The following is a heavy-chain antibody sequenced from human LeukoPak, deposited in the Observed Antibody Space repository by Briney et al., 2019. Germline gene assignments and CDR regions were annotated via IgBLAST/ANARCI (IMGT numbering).Heavy chain of an antibody. J-gene: IGHJ4*02. CDR2: IYYSGST. D-gene: IGHD1-26*01. Sequence: SETLSLTCTVSGVSISSYYWSWIRQPPGQGLEWFGYIYYSGSTNYNPSLKSRVTISVDTSKNQFSLKLSSVTAADTAVYYCARGHQWELRGIDYWGQGTLVTVSS. CDR3: ARGHQWELRGIDY. CDR1: GVSISSYY. V-gene: IGHV4-59*08.